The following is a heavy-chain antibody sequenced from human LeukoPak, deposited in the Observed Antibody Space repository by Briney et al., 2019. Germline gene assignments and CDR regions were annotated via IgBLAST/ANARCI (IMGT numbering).Heavy chain of an antibody. CDR1: GYTFTSYA. J-gene: IGHJ4*02. CDR2: IIPIFGTA. D-gene: IGHD2-15*01. CDR3: ARVYCSGGSCYSAPDY. Sequence: SVKVSCKASGYTFTSYAISWVRQAPGQGLEWMGGIIPIFGTANYAQKFQGRVTITADKSTSTAYMELSSLRSEDTAVYYCARVYCSGGSCYSAPDYWGQGTLVTVSS. V-gene: IGHV1-69*06.